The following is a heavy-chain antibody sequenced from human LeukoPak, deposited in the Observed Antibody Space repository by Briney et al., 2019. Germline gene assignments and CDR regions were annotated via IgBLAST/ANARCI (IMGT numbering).Heavy chain of an antibody. V-gene: IGHV3-9*01. CDR3: AKINCSSTSCYFYFDY. Sequence: PGRSLRLSCAASGFTFDDYAMHWVRQAPGKGLEWVSGISWNSGSIGYADSVKGRFTISRDSAKNSLYLQMNSLRAEDTALYYCAKINCSSTSCYFYFDYWGQGTLVTVSS. D-gene: IGHD2-2*01. CDR1: GFTFDDYA. J-gene: IGHJ4*02. CDR2: ISWNSGSI.